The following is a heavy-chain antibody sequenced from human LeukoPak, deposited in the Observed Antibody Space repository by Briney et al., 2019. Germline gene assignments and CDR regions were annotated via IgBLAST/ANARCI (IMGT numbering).Heavy chain of an antibody. CDR3: AARGGENYYVWGSHRGRGMDV. CDR2: IVIGSSNT. Sequence: SVKVSCKASGFTCTSSAVQWVRQARGQRLGWIGWIVIGSSNTNYAQKFQERVTITRDMSTSTAYMELRSLRSEDTAVYYCAARGGENYYVWGSHRGRGMDVWGKGTTVTVSS. D-gene: IGHD3-16*01. CDR1: GFTCTSSA. J-gene: IGHJ6*04. V-gene: IGHV1-58*01.